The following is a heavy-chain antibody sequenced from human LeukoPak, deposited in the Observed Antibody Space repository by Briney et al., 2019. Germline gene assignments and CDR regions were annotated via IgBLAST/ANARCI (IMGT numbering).Heavy chain of an antibody. J-gene: IGHJ4*02. CDR1: GYTFTGYY. Sequence: ASVNVSCKASGYTFTGYYMHWVRQAPGQGLEWMGWISPNSGGTNYAQKFQGRATMTRDTSISTAYMELSSLRSDDTAVYYCARDRAVATIGGVDYWGQGTLVTVSS. CDR3: ARDRAVATIGGVDY. V-gene: IGHV1-2*02. D-gene: IGHD5-12*01. CDR2: ISPNSGGT.